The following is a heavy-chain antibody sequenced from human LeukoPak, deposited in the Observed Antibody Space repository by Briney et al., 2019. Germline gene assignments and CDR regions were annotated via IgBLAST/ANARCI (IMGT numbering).Heavy chain of an antibody. D-gene: IGHD4-17*01. Sequence: SVKVSCKASGGTFGGYAISWVRQAPGQGLEWMGGIIPIFGTANYAQKFQGRVTITADKSTSTAYMELSSLRSEDTAVYYCARGGDTVLYYFDYWGQGTLVTVSS. CDR1: GGTFGGYA. J-gene: IGHJ4*02. V-gene: IGHV1-69*06. CDR2: IIPIFGTA. CDR3: ARGGDTVLYYFDY.